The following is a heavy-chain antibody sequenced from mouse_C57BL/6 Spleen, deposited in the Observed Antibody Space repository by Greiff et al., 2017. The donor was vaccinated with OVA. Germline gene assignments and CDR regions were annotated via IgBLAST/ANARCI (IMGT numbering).Heavy chain of an antibody. CDR1: GYAFSSSW. CDR3: ARSEGY. CDR2: IYPGDGDT. Sequence: VQLQESGPELVKPGASVKISCKASGYAFSSSWMNWVKQRPGKGLEWIGRIYPGDGDTNYNGKFKGKATLTADKSSSTAYMQLSSLTSEDSAVYFCARSEGYWGQGTTLTVSS. V-gene: IGHV1-82*01. J-gene: IGHJ2*01.